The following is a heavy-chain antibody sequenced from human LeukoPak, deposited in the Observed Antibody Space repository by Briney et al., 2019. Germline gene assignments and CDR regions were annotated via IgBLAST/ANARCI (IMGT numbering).Heavy chain of an antibody. CDR2: IYYSGST. CDR1: GGSVSSGIYY. V-gene: IGHV4-31*03. Sequence: SQTLSLTGTVSGGSVSSGIYYWSWIRQHPGKGLEWIGSIYYSGSTFYNPSLKSRVTISIDTSKNQFSLKVSSVTAADTAVYYCARVTAVVTQPVDYWGQGTLVTVSS. D-gene: IGHD4-23*01. J-gene: IGHJ4*02. CDR3: ARVTAVVTQPVDY.